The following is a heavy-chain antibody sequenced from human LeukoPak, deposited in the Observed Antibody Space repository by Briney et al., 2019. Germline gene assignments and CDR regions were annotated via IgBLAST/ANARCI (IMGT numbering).Heavy chain of an antibody. CDR2: TSSSDAGT. CDR3: ARGPHTVTTLLVDY. V-gene: IGHV3-23*01. Sequence: GGSLRLSCAASGFALSSYAMSWVRQAPGKGLEWVSATSSSDAGTYHAESVRGRFTISRDNSKNTLYLQMNSLRAEDTAVYYCARGPHTVTTLLVDYWGQGTLVTVSS. J-gene: IGHJ4*02. CDR1: GFALSSYA. D-gene: IGHD4-17*01.